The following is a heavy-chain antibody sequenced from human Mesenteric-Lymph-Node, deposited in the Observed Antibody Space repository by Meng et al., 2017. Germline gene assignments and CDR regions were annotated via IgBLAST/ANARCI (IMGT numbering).Heavy chain of an antibody. J-gene: IGHJ4*02. D-gene: IGHD4-17*01. V-gene: IGHV3-69-1*01. CDR2: ISSSSTI. CDR1: GFTFSDYY. Sequence: GESLKISCAASGFTFSDYYMNWVRQAPGKGLEWVSSISSSSTIYYADSVKGRFTISRDNSKNTLYLQMNSLRAEDTAVYYCARVRGVGRSRTTVTTGYTDYWGQGTLVTVSS. CDR3: ARVRGVGRSRTTVTTGYTDY.